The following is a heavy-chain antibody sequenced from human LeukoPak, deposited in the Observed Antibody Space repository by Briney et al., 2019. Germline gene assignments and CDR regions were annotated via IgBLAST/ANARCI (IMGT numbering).Heavy chain of an antibody. J-gene: IGHJ4*02. D-gene: IGHD3-22*01. CDR2: INHSGST. Sequence: SETLSPTCAVYGGSFSGYYWSWIRQPPGKGLEWIGEINHSGSTNYNPSLKSRVTISVDTSKNQFSLKLSSVAVADTAVYYCARGYDSSGYYEYWGQGTLVTVSS. CDR3: ARGYDSSGYYEY. CDR1: GGSFSGYY. V-gene: IGHV4-34*01.